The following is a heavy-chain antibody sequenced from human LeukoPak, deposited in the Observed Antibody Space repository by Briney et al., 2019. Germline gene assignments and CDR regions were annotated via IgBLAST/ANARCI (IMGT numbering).Heavy chain of an antibody. CDR1: GYTFNNYY. Sequence: VASVKVCCKASGYTFNNYYMYWVRQAPGQGLEWMGMINPSGGGTSYAQKFQGRVTMTRDTSTRTVYMEVSSLKPEDTAVYYCARQGAYSSAIGMGYWGQGTLVTVSS. J-gene: IGHJ4*02. V-gene: IGHV1-46*02. CDR2: INPSGGGT. D-gene: IGHD6-19*01. CDR3: ARQGAYSSAIGMGY.